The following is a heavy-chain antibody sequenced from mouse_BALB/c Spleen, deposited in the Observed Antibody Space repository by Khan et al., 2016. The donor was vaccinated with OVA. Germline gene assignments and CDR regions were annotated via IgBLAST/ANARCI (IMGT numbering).Heavy chain of an antibody. CDR3: ARNYDYDEGLAY. V-gene: IGHV2-2*02. J-gene: IGHJ3*01. Sequence: QVQLKESGPGLVRPSQSLSITCTVSGFSLTTYGVHWVRQSPGKGLEWLGVIRSGGSTDYSAAFISRLSISKDNSKSQVFFKMNSLQPNDTAIYYCARNYDYDEGLAYWGQGTLVTVSA. CDR2: IRSGGST. CDR1: GFSLTTYG. D-gene: IGHD2-4*01.